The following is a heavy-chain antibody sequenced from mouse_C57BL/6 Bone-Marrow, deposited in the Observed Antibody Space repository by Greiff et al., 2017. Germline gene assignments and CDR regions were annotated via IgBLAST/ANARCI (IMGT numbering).Heavy chain of an antibody. CDR2: IYPGGGYT. D-gene: IGHD3-2*02. V-gene: IGHV1-63*01. J-gene: IGHJ3*01. CDR1: GYTFTNYW. CDR3: ARGDSSGYGFAY. Sequence: QVQLQQSGAELVRPGTSVKMSCKASGYTFTNYWIGWAKQRPGHGLEWIGDIYPGGGYTNYNEKFKGKATLTADKSSSTAYMQFSSLTAEAAAIYYGARGDSSGYGFAYWGQGTLVTVSA.